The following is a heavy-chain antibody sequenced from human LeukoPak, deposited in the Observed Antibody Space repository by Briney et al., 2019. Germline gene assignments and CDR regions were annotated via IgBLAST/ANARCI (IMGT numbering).Heavy chain of an antibody. Sequence: GGSLRLSCAASGFTFSSYSMNWVRQAPGKGLEWVSYISSSGSTIYYADSVKGRFTISRDNAKNSLYLQMNSLRAEDTAVYYCARVVFGDHFDYWGQGTLVTVSS. D-gene: IGHD3-10*02. J-gene: IGHJ4*02. CDR2: ISSSGSTI. CDR1: GFTFSSYS. CDR3: ARVVFGDHFDY. V-gene: IGHV3-48*04.